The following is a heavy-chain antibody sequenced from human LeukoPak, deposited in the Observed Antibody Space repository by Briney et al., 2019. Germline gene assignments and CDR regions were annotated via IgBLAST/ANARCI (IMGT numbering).Heavy chain of an antibody. CDR3: AKDFLFNYYDSSGYYFDY. J-gene: IGHJ4*02. CDR2: ISGSGGST. V-gene: IGHV3-23*01. D-gene: IGHD3-22*01. CDR1: GFTFSSYA. Sequence: GGSLRLSCAASGFTFSSYAMSWVRQAPGKGLEWVSAISGSGGSTYYADSVKGRFTISGDNSKNTLYLQMNSLRAEDTAVYYCAKDFLFNYYDSSGYYFDYWGQGTLVTVSS.